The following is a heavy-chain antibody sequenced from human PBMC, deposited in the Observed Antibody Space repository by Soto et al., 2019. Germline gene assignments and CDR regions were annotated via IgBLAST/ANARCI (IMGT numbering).Heavy chain of an antibody. CDR3: ASIAAAGYYYYGMDV. J-gene: IGHJ6*02. V-gene: IGHV1-3*01. CDR1: GYAFTRYA. Sequence: GASVKVSCKASGYAFTRYAIHWVRQAPGQRLEWMGWINAGNGNTRYLQKLQGRVTMTTDTSTSTAYMELRSLRSDDTAVYYCASIAAAGYYYYGMDVWGQGTTVTVSS. D-gene: IGHD6-13*01. CDR2: INAGNGNT.